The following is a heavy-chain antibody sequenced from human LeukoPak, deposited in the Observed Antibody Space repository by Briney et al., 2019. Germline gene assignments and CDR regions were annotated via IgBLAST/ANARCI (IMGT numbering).Heavy chain of an antibody. J-gene: IGHJ4*02. D-gene: IGHD3-22*01. CDR1: GFTFSSYA. V-gene: IGHV3-53*01. CDR2: IYSGGST. Sequence: PGGSLRLSCAASGFTFSSYAMTWVRQAPGKGLEWVSVIYSGGSTYYADSVKGRFTISRDNSKNTLYLQMNSLRAEDTAVYYCARGLNPNYYDSSGPYYFDCWGQGTLVTVSS. CDR3: ARGLNPNYYDSSGPYYFDC.